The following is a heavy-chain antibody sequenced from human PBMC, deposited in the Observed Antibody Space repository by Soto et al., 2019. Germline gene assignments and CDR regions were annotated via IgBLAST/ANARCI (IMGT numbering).Heavy chain of an antibody. D-gene: IGHD5-18*01. V-gene: IGHV4-39*01. CDR3: ARLAVSYASVGVPYYFDY. Sequence: SETLSLTCTVSGGSISSSSYYWGWIRQPPGKGLEWIGSIYYSGSTYYPPSLKSRVNISVDTSKNQFSLKLSSVTAADTAVYNCARLAVSYASVGVPYYFDYWGQGTLVTVSS. J-gene: IGHJ4*02. CDR1: GGSISSSSYY. CDR2: IYYSGST.